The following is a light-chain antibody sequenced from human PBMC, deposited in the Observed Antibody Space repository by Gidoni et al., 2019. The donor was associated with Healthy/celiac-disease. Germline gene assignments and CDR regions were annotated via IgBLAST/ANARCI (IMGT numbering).Light chain of an antibody. CDR1: QSVSSN. CDR2: GAS. V-gene: IGKV3-15*01. CDR3: QQYNNWPWT. Sequence: EIVMTQSPATLSVSPGERATLSGRPTQSVSSNLAWYQQKPGQAPRLLIYGASTRATGIPARFSGSGSGTEFTLTISSLQSEDFAVYYCQQYNNWPWTFGQGTKVEIK. J-gene: IGKJ1*01.